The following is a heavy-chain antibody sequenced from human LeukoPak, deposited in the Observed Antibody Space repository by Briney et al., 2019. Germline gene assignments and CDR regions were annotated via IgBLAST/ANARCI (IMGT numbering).Heavy chain of an antibody. CDR2: IYYSGST. Sequence: SETLSLTCTVSGGSISSSSYYWGWIRQPPGKGLEWIGSIYYSGSTYYNPSLKSRVTISVDTSKNQFSLKLSSVTAADTAVYYCARGRDYDILTGYYTGFFRFDYWGQGTLVTVSS. J-gene: IGHJ4*02. D-gene: IGHD3-9*01. CDR3: ARGRDYDILTGYYTGFFRFDY. V-gene: IGHV4-39*01. CDR1: GGSISSSSYY.